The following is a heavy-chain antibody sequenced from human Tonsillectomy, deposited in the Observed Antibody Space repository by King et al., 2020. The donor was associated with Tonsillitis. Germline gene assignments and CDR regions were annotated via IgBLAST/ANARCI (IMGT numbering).Heavy chain of an antibody. CDR1: GFTFSSYA. Sequence: VQLVESGGGLVQPGGSLRLSCAASGFTFSSYAMSWVRQAPGKGLQWVSAISGSGDSTYFADSVKGRFTVSRDNSKNTLYLQMNSLRAEDTAVYYCAKVPNGSYPSPPGTFDYWGQGTLVTVSS. J-gene: IGHJ4*02. CDR2: ISGSGDST. V-gene: IGHV3-23*04. D-gene: IGHD1-26*01. CDR3: AKVPNGSYPSPPGTFDY.